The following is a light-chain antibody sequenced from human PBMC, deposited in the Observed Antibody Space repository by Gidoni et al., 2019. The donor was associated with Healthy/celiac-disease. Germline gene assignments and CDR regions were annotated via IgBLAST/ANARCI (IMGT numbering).Light chain of an antibody. CDR3: QQLNSYLTWT. Sequence: DIQLTQSPSFLSASVGDRVTITCRASQGISSYLAWYQQKPGKAPKLLIHAASTLQSGVPSRFSGSGSGTEFTLTISSLQPEDFATYYCQQLNSYLTWTFGQGTKVEIK. CDR1: QGISSY. V-gene: IGKV1-9*01. J-gene: IGKJ1*01. CDR2: AAS.